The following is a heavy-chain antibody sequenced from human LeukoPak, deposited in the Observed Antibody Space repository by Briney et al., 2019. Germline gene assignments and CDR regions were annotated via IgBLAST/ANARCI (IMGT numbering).Heavy chain of an antibody. D-gene: IGHD5-18*01. CDR3: GKTTVGYSSGQKPAWPVDY. V-gene: IGHV3-23*01. CDR2: IFGSGGSP. Sequence: GGSLRLSCEASGFTFGSHAMYWVRQAPGKGLEWVAGIFGSGGSPHYADPVQGRFTISRDNSRNTVYLQINSLRAEDTAVYYCGKTTVGYSSGQKPAWPVDYWGQGTLVTVSS. J-gene: IGHJ4*02. CDR1: GFTFGSHA.